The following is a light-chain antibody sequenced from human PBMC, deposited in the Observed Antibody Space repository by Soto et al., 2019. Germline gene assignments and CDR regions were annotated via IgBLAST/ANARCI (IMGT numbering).Light chain of an antibody. CDR2: DAS. Sequence: ETVMTQSPATLSVSPGERATLSCRASQSIRSTLAWFQQKPGQAPRLLIYDASKRATGIPARFSGSGSGTEFTLTISSLQSEDFAVYYCQQYATSPGTFGQGTKVDIK. CDR3: QQYATSPGT. CDR1: QSIRST. V-gene: IGKV3-15*01. J-gene: IGKJ1*01.